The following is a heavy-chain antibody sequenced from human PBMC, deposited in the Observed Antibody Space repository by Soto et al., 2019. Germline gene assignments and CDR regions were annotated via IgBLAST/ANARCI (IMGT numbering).Heavy chain of an antibody. J-gene: IGHJ4*02. CDR1: GYTFTSYY. Sequence: GASVKVSCKASGYTFTSYYMHWVRQAPGQGLEWMGIINPSGGSTSYAQKFQGRVTMTRDTSTSTVYMELSSLRSEDTAVYYCARGSRGVRGGPGSVAFSDYCGKGTRATVSS. D-gene: IGHD3-10*01. CDR2: INPSGGST. CDR3: ARGSRGVRGGPGSVAFSDY. V-gene: IGHV1-46*01.